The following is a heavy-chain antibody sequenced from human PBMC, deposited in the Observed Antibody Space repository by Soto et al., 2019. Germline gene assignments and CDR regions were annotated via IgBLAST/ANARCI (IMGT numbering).Heavy chain of an antibody. D-gene: IGHD2-15*01. CDR2: IYYSGST. CDR3: ARRVVVAATRDYYYYGMDV. Sequence: SETLSLTCTVSGGSISSSSYYWGWIRQRPGKGLEWIGSIYYSGSTYYNPSLKSRVTISVDTPKNQFSLKLSSVTAADTAVYYCARRVVVAATRDYYYYGMDVWGQGTTVTVSS. J-gene: IGHJ6*02. V-gene: IGHV4-39*01. CDR1: GGSISSSSYY.